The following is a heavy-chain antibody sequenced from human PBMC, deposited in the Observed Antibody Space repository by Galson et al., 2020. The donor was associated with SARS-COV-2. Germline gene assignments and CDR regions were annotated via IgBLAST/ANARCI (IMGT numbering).Heavy chain of an antibody. J-gene: IGHJ3*02. Sequence: GESLKISCKGSGYSFTSYWIGWVRQMPGKGLEWMGIIYHGDSDTRYSPSFQGQVTISADESISTAYLQWSSLKASDTAMYYCATSSIPLGLGIWGQGTMVTVSS. CDR2: IYHGDSDT. V-gene: IGHV5-51*01. D-gene: IGHD2-21*01. CDR1: GYSFTSYW. CDR3: ATSSIPLGLGI.